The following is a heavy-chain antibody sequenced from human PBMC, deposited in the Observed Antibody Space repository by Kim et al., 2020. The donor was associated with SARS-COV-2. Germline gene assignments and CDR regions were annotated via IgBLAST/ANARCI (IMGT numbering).Heavy chain of an antibody. CDR2: SSYDGWSK. D-gene: IGHD3-3*02. Sequence: GGSLRLSCAASEFTFSNYGMHWVRQAPGKGLEWVAVSSYDGWSKYYADSVKGRFTISRDNSKNTLYLQMNSLSPEDTAVYYCARDGSSIWYGYYYYGMDVWGQGTTVTVSS. CDR1: EFTFSNYG. J-gene: IGHJ6*02. V-gene: IGHV3-30*03. CDR3: ARDGSSIWYGYYYYGMDV.